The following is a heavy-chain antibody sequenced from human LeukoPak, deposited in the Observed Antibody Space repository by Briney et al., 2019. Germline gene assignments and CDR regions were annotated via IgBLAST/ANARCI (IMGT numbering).Heavy chain of an antibody. J-gene: IGHJ1*01. D-gene: IGHD5-12*01. Sequence: GGSLRLSCAASGFTFSSYAMSWVRQAPGKGLEWVSAISGSGGSTYYADSVKGRFTISRDNSKNTPYLQMNSLRAEDTAVYYCAKASLPYSFQHWGQGTLVTVSS. V-gene: IGHV3-23*01. CDR2: ISGSGGST. CDR1: GFTFSSYA. CDR3: AKASLPYSFQH.